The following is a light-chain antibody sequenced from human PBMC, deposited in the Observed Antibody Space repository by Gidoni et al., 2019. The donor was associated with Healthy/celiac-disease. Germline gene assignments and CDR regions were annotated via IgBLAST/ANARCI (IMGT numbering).Light chain of an antibody. Sequence: DIQMTQSPSTLAASVGDRVTIPCRASQSISSWLAWYQQKPGKAPKLLIYDASSLDSGVPSRFSGSGSGTEFTPTISSLQPDDFATYYCQQYNSYPFPFGPGTKVDIK. CDR2: DAS. J-gene: IGKJ3*01. CDR1: QSISSW. CDR3: QQYNSYPFP. V-gene: IGKV1-5*01.